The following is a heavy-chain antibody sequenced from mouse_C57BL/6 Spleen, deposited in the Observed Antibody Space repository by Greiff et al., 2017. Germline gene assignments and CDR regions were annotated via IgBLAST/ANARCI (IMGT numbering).Heavy chain of an antibody. D-gene: IGHD1-1*01. CDR1: GYTFTDYE. Sequence: QVQLKQSGAELVRPGASVTLSCKASGYTFTDYEMHWVKQTPVHGLEWIGAIDPETGGTAYNQKFKGKAILTADKSSSTAYMELRSLTSEDSAVYYCTRQDGKLRFDAMDYWGQGTSVTVSS. J-gene: IGHJ4*01. CDR2: IDPETGGT. V-gene: IGHV1-15*01. CDR3: TRQDGKLRFDAMDY.